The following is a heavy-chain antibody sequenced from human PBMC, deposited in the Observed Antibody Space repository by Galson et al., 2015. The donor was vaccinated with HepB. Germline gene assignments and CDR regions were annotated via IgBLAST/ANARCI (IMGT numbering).Heavy chain of an antibody. CDR3: ARDGGYDWAKYGMDV. V-gene: IGHV3-33*08. Sequence: SLRLSCAASGFTFSSYGMHWVRPAPGKGLEWVAVIWYDGSNKYYADSVKGQFTISRDNSKNTLYLQVNSLRAEDTAVYYCARDGGYDWAKYGMDVWGQGTTATVSS. CDR2: IWYDGSNK. J-gene: IGHJ6*02. CDR1: GFTFSSYG. D-gene: IGHD5-12*01.